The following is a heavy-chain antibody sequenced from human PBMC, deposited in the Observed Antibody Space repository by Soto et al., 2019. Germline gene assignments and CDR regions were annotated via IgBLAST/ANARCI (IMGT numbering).Heavy chain of an antibody. Sequence: QVQLQESDAGLVKASQTLSLTCTVSGGSVSSGAYYWTWIRQRPGKGLEWIGYIYYSGSTYYIPSLKSRLSISLETSKNQCSLRLSSVTAADTAMYYCARARLRAVYAFDIWGQGTMVTVSS. J-gene: IGHJ3*02. D-gene: IGHD5-12*01. CDR1: GGSVSSGAYY. V-gene: IGHV4-31*03. CDR3: ARARLRAVYAFDI. CDR2: IYYSGST.